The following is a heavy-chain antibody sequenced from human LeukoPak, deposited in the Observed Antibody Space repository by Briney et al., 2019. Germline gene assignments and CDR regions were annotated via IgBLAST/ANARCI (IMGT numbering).Heavy chain of an antibody. Sequence: GESLNLSCQGSGYSFASHWITWVRQLPGKGLEWMGVIYPGDSDTRYSRCFQGQITISAAKSISTAYLQRSSLKASDNAVYFCARHLLVGAVPTALHYWGQGTLVTVSS. CDR3: ARHLLVGAVPTALHY. CDR2: IYPGDSDT. V-gene: IGHV5-51*01. D-gene: IGHD4-17*01. CDR1: GYSFASHW. J-gene: IGHJ4*02.